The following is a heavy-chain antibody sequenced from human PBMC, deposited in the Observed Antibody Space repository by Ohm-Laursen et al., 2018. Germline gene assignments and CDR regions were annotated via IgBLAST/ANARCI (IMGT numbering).Heavy chain of an antibody. V-gene: IGHV3-30*18. CDR3: AKDIRTMAGRDV. CDR2: ISSDGNNQ. Sequence: SLRLSCAASGFTFSSYGMHWVRQAPGKGLEWVTGISSDGNNQYYLDSVKGRFTISRDNSKNTLYLEMSSLRGEDTAVYYCAKDIRTMAGRDVWGQGTTVTVSS. CDR1: GFTFSSYG. J-gene: IGHJ6*02. D-gene: IGHD4/OR15-4a*01.